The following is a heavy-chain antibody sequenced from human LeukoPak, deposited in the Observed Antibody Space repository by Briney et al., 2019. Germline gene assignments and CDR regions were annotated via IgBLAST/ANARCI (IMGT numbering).Heavy chain of an antibody. D-gene: IGHD3-10*01. J-gene: IGHJ4*02. V-gene: IGHV3-53*01. CDR1: GFTVSTNY. CDR2: IYSGGST. CDR3: ARGRGTYYFDY. Sequence: PGGSLRLSCAASGFTVSTNYMSWVSQAPGKGLEWVSVIYSGGSTYYADSVKGRFTISRDNSKNTLYLQMNSLRAEDTAVYYCARGRGTYYFDYWGQGTLVTVSS.